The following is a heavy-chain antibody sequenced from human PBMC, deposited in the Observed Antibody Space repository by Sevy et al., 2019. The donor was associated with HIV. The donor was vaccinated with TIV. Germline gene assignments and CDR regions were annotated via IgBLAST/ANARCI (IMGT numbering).Heavy chain of an antibody. CDR2: IDPKSGNT. CDR3: VRDSLRGYDSWGGYLADY. V-gene: IGHV1-2*02. J-gene: IGHJ4*02. Sequence: ASVKVSCKASGYPFIAYYIHWVRQAPGQGPEWMGWIDPKSGNTGYSQNIWGRVSMTRDTSMSTAYMELSGLRSDDTAVYYCVRDSLRGYDSWGGYLADYWGQGTLVTVSS. D-gene: IGHD3-3*01. CDR1: GYPFIAYY.